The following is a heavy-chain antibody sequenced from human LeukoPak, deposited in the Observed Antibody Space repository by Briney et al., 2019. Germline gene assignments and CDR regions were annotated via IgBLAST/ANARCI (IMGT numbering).Heavy chain of an antibody. Sequence: ASVKVSCKPPGYIFISYGINWVHQAPGQGLERVGWISAYNGDTKYAQKLQGRVTMTTDTSTRTVYMELRTLRSDDTAVYYCARDSYDFLTGRYSGSGGDYWGQGTLVTVSS. J-gene: IGHJ4*02. CDR2: ISAYNGDT. V-gene: IGHV1-18*01. CDR1: GYIFISYG. CDR3: ARDSYDFLTGRYSGSGGDY. D-gene: IGHD3-9*01.